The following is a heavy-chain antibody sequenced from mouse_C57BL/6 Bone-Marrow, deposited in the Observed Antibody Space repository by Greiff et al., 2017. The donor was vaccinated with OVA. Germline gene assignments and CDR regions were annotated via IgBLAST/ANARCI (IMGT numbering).Heavy chain of an antibody. CDR3: ARLDFLATPLGY. Sequence: QVQLQQPGAELVKPGASVKMSCKASGYTFTSYWITWVKQRPGQGLEWIGDIYPGSGSTNYNEKFKSKATLTVDTSSSTADMQLSSMTSEDSAVYYCARLDFLATPLGYWGQGTSVTVSS. V-gene: IGHV1-55*01. CDR2: IYPGSGST. CDR1: GYTFTSYW. J-gene: IGHJ4*01.